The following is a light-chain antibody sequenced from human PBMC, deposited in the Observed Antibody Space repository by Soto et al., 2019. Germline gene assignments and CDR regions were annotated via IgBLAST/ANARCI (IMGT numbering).Light chain of an antibody. V-gene: IGKV3-11*01. CDR1: QSVRNY. J-gene: IGKJ4*01. CDR3: QQREQWPT. CDR2: DTS. Sequence: EIVLTQSPATVSLSPGERATLSSRASQSVRNYLAWYQQKPGQAPRLLIYDTSNRAAGIPARFSGSGSGTDFTLTISSLEPEDFAVYYCQQREQWPTFGGGTKVDIK.